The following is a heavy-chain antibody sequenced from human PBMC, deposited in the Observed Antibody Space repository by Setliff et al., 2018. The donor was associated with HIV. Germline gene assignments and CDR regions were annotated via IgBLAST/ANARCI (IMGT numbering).Heavy chain of an antibody. Sequence: SETLSLTCTVSGGSISNYYWSWIRQPAEKGLEWIGRIYSSGRTNYNPSLKSRVTMSLDTSKNQFSLKLSSVTAADTAFYYCARGASNDYGDYKYPEDYWGQGTLVTVSS. V-gene: IGHV4-4*07. CDR1: GGSISNYY. CDR3: ARGASNDYGDYKYPEDY. J-gene: IGHJ4*02. CDR2: IYSSGRT. D-gene: IGHD4-17*01.